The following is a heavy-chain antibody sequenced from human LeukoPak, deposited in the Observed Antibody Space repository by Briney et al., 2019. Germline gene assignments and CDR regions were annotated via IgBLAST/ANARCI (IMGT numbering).Heavy chain of an antibody. D-gene: IGHD2-2*01. V-gene: IGHV1-2*02. J-gene: IGHJ5*02. CDR2: INPNSGGT. CDR1: GYTFTGYD. Sequence: GASVKFSGKASGYTFTGYDMHWVRQAPGQGLEWMGWINPNSGGTNYAQKFQGRVTMTRDASISTAYMELSRLRSDDTAVYYCARADCSSTSCYGGRNWFDPWGQGTLVTVSS. CDR3: ARADCSSTSCYGGRNWFDP.